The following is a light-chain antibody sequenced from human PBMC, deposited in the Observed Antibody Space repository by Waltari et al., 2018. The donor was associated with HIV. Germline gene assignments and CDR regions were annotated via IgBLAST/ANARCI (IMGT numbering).Light chain of an antibody. Sequence: QSALTQPASVSGSLGQSITISCIGTSSDIATYVSWYQHHPDNPPRLVIYDANTRPSGIPLRFSGSKSGNTASLTISGLQAEDEADYYCASYTRTSTVVFGGGTKVTVL. CDR3: ASYTRTSTVV. V-gene: IGLV2-14*01. J-gene: IGLJ3*02. CDR1: SSDIATY. CDR2: DAN.